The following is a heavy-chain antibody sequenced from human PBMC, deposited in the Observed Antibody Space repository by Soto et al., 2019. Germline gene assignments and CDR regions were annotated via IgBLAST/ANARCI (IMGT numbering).Heavy chain of an antibody. V-gene: IGHV3-11*06. CDR2: ISSSSSYT. J-gene: IGHJ6*02. Sequence: PGGSLRLSCAASGFTFSDYYMSWIRQAPGKGLEWVSYISSSSSYTNYADSVKGRFTISRDNAKNSLYLQMNSLRAEDTAVYYCARDAFPSRIVVPADYGMDVWGQGTTVTVSS. CDR3: ARDAFPSRIVVPADYGMDV. D-gene: IGHD2-2*01. CDR1: GFTFSDYY.